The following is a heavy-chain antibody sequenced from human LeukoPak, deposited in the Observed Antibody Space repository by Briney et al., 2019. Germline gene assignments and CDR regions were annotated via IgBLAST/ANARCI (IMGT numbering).Heavy chain of an antibody. CDR2: IWYDGSNK. CDR1: GFTFRSHG. Sequence: GTSLRLSCAASGFTFRSHGMHWVRQAPGKGLEWVAFIWYDGSNKYYTDSVKGRFTISRDNSKNTLYLQMNSLRAEDTAVYYCAKDLGRITIFGVAFDYWGQGTLVTVSS. D-gene: IGHD3-3*01. CDR3: AKDLGRITIFGVAFDY. V-gene: IGHV3-30*02. J-gene: IGHJ4*02.